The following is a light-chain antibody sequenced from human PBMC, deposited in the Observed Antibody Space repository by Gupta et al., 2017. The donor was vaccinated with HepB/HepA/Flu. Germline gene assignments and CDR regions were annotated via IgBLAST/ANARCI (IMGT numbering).Light chain of an antibody. CDR2: GAS. V-gene: IGKV3-20*01. Sequence: EIVLTQSPGTLSLSPGERATLSCRASQSVSYNYLAWYQQKPGQAPRLLIFGASSRLTGIPDRFSGSGSGADFTLTISRREPEDSAVYYCQHDGNSVSLTFGGGTKVEI. J-gene: IGKJ4*01. CDR3: QHDGNSVSLT. CDR1: QSVSYNY.